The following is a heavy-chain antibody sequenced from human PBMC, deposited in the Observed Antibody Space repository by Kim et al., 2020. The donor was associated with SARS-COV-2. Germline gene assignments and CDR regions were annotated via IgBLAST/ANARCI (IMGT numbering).Heavy chain of an antibody. Sequence: SVTGRITISSDNSKNTLYLQMNSLRAEDTAVYYCARRMRVDTAMVSFVDYWGQGTLVTVSS. CDR3: ARRMRVDTAMVSFVDY. V-gene: IGHV3-30*01. D-gene: IGHD5-18*01. J-gene: IGHJ4*02.